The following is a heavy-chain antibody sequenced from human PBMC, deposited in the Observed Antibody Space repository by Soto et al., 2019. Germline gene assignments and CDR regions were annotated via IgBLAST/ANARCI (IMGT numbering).Heavy chain of an antibody. D-gene: IGHD4-17*01. CDR3: ATGGIHYET. V-gene: IGHV3-11*01. J-gene: IGHJ5*02. CDR1: GFAFRHNY. Sequence: GGSLRLSCTVCGFAFRHNYLTWIRQAPGKGLEWLSYINTGGSPAYYADSVKGRFTISTDIAKKSLYLQMDSLRADDTGVYYCATGGIHYETWGQGTLVTVSS. CDR2: INTGGSPA.